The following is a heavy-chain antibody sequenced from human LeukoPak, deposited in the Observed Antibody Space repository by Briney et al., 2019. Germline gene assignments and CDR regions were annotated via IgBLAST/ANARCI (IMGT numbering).Heavy chain of an antibody. CDR1: GFTFSSYG. CDR2: IWYDGSNK. Sequence: HAGRSLRLSCAASGFTFSSYGMHWVRQAPGKGLEWVAVIWYDGSNKYYADSVKGRFTISRDNSKNTLYLQMNSLRAEDTAVYYCAKDLSVEGLRYFDWLLPSNYGMDVWGQGTTVTVSS. D-gene: IGHD3-9*01. J-gene: IGHJ6*02. CDR3: AKDLSVEGLRYFDWLLPSNYGMDV. V-gene: IGHV3-33*06.